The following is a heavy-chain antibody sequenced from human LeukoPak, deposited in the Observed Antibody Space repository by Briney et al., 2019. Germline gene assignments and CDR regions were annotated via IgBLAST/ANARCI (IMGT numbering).Heavy chain of an antibody. V-gene: IGHV3-23*01. Sequence: GGSLRLSCAASGFTFSSYAMSWVRQAPGKGLEWVSAISGSGGSTYYADSVKGWFTISRDNSKNTLYLQMNSLRAEDTAVYYCAKGGVRFLEWSPSPWFDPWGQGTLVTVSS. CDR1: GFTFSSYA. CDR2: ISGSGGST. CDR3: AKGGVRFLEWSPSPWFDP. J-gene: IGHJ5*02. D-gene: IGHD3-3*01.